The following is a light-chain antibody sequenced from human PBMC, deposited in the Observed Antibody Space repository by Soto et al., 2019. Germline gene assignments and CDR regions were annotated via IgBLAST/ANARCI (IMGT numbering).Light chain of an antibody. CDR1: QSVSSSY. V-gene: IGKV3-20*01. J-gene: IGKJ1*01. CDR2: AAS. Sequence: EIVLTQSPGTLSLSPGERATLSCRASQSVSSSYLAWYQQKPGQAPRLLIYAASSRATGIPDRFSASGSGTDFTLTISRLEPEDFAVYYCQQYGSSGTFGQGTKVEIK. CDR3: QQYGSSGT.